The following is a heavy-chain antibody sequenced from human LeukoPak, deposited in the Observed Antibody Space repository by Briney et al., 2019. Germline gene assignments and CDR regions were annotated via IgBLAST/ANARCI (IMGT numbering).Heavy chain of an antibody. V-gene: IGHV5-51*01. Sequence: GESLKISCKGSGYIFTSYSIAWVRQMPGKGLEWMGVIYPYDSEIRYSPSFQGQVTISADKSISTAYLQWSSLKASDTAMYYCAGPNWARRYFDYWGQGTLVTVSS. CDR2: IYPYDSEI. D-gene: IGHD7-27*01. J-gene: IGHJ4*02. CDR3: AGPNWARRYFDY. CDR1: GYIFTSYS.